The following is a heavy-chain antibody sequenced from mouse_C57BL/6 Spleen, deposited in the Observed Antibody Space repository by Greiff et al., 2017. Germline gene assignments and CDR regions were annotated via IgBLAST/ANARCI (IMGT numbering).Heavy chain of an antibody. D-gene: IGHD2-4*01. Sequence: QVQLQQSGAELAKPGASVKLSCKASGYTFTSYWMHWVKQRPGQGLEWIGYINPSSGYTKYNQKLKDKATLTADKSSSTAYMPLSSLTYEDSAVYYCEKSEAYDFGRVYYFDYWGQGTTLTVSS. CDR2: INPSSGYT. V-gene: IGHV1-7*01. CDR3: EKSEAYDFGRVYYFDY. CDR1: GYTFTSYW. J-gene: IGHJ2*01.